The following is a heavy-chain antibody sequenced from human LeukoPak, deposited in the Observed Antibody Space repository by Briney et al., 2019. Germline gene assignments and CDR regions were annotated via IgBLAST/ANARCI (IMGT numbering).Heavy chain of an antibody. V-gene: IGHV4-39*01. J-gene: IGHJ4*02. CDR1: GGSISSSGYY. D-gene: IGHD5-24*01. CDR2: IYYSGST. Sequence: PSETLSLTCTVSGGSISSSGYYWGWIRQPPGKGLEWIGSIYYSGSTYYNPSLKSRVTISVDTSKNQFSLKLSSVTAADTAVYYCATLRRDGYNYPRFDYWGQGTLVTVSS. CDR3: ATLRRDGYNYPRFDY.